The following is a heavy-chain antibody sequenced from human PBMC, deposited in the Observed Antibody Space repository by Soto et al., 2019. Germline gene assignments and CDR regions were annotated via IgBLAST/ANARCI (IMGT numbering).Heavy chain of an antibody. CDR3: ARDPGGGWFDP. CDR2: IWYDGSNK. CDR1: GFTFSSYG. V-gene: IGHV3-33*01. J-gene: IGHJ5*02. Sequence: QVQLVESGGGVVQPGRSLRLSCAASGFTFSSYGMHWVRQAPGKGLEWVAVIWYDGSNKYYADSVKGRFTISRDNSKNTLYLKMNSLRAEDTAVYYCARDPGGGWFDPWGQGTLVTVSS. D-gene: IGHD3-10*01.